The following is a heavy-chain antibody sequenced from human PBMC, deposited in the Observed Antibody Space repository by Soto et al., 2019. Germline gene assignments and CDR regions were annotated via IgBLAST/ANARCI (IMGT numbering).Heavy chain of an antibody. CDR3: AREEGYCGGGSCFRSAFDL. J-gene: IGHJ3*01. CDR1: GFTFSSYS. CDR2: ISSSSSYI. Sequence: GGSLRLSCAASGFTFSSYSMNWVRQAPGKGLEWVSSISSSSSYIYYADSVKGRFAISRDNAKNSVYLQMNSLRAEDTAVYYCAREEGYCGGGSCFRSAFDLWGQGTVVTVSS. D-gene: IGHD2-15*01. V-gene: IGHV3-21*01.